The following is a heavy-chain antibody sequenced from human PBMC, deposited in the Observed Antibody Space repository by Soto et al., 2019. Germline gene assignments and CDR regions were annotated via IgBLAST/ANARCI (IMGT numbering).Heavy chain of an antibody. V-gene: IGHV3-30*18. CDR1: GFTFSSYG. J-gene: IGHJ4*02. CDR2: ISYDGSNK. D-gene: IGHD1-1*01. Sequence: QVQLVESGGGVVQPGRSLRLSCAASGFTFSSYGMHWVRQAPGKGLEWVAVISYDGSNKYYADSVKGRFTISRDNSKNTLYLQMNSLSADDTAGYYCAKEQLERAAFDYWGQGTLVTVSS. CDR3: AKEQLERAAFDY.